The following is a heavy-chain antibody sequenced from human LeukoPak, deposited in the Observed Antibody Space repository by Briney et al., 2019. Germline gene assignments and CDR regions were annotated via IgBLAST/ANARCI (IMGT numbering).Heavy chain of an antibody. CDR3: ARGPTVVGAGSWFDP. V-gene: IGHV4-39*01. CDR1: GGSISSSNYY. CDR2: IYYSGNT. J-gene: IGHJ5*02. D-gene: IGHD1-26*01. Sequence: SETLSLTCAVSGGSISSSNYYWGWVRQPPGQGLEWIGSIYYSGNTYYNPSLNSRVTISVDTSKNQFSLKLSSVTATDTAVYYCARGPTVVGAGSWFDPWGQGTLVTVSS.